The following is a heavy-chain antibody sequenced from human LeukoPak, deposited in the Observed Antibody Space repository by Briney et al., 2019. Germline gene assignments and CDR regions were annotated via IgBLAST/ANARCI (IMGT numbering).Heavy chain of an antibody. CDR1: GFTFDDYA. Sequence: GGSLRLSCTASGFTFDDYAMHWVRQTPGKGLEWVSGINWNSGNLGYADSVKGRFTISRDNAKNSLYLQMNSLRAGDTALYYCAKGLSLYYYYYYMDVWGKGTTVTISS. J-gene: IGHJ6*03. CDR3: AKGLSLYYYYYYMDV. CDR2: INWNSGNL. V-gene: IGHV3-9*01. D-gene: IGHD3-16*01.